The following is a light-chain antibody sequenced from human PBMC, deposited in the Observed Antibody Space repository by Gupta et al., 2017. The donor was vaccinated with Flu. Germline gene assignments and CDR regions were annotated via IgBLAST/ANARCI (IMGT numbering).Light chain of an antibody. Sequence: SSELTQPPSVSVSPGQTASITCSGDKLEDKYACWYHQKPGQSPLLVIYQDTKRPSGIPERFSGSNSGNTATLTISGIQAMDEADYYCQAWDSSTGVFGGGTKLTVL. CDR2: QDT. J-gene: IGLJ2*01. CDR3: QAWDSSTGV. V-gene: IGLV3-1*01. CDR1: KLEDKY.